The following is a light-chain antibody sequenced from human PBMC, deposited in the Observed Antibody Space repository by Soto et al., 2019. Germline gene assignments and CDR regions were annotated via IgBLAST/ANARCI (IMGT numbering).Light chain of an antibody. CDR1: QSVSSY. CDR3: QQRSNWPIT. V-gene: IGKV3-11*01. J-gene: IGKJ5*01. CDR2: DAS. Sequence: EIVLTQSPATLSLSPGARATLSCRASQSVSSYLAWYQQKPGQAPRLLIYDASNRATGIPARFSGSGSGTDFTLTISSLEPEDFAVYYCQQRSNWPITFGKGTRLEIK.